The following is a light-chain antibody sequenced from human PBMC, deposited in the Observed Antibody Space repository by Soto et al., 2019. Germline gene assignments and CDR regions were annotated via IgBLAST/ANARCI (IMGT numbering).Light chain of an antibody. V-gene: IGKV3-11*01. Sequence: EVVLTQSPATLSLSPGERATLSCRASQSVSSYLAWYQQKPGQAPRLLIYDASNRATGIPARFSGSGSGTDFTLTISRLEPEDFAVYYCQQYGSWTFGQGTKVDI. J-gene: IGKJ1*01. CDR2: DAS. CDR1: QSVSSY. CDR3: QQYGSWT.